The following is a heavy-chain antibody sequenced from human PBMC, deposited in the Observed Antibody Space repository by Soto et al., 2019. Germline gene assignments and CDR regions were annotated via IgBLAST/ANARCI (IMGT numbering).Heavy chain of an antibody. J-gene: IGHJ4*02. CDR1: GGSISSSSYY. V-gene: IGHV4-61*05. Sequence: SETLSLTCPVSGGSISSSSYYWSWIRQPPGKGLEWIGCIYYSGSTNYNPSLKSRVTISVDTSKNQFSLKLSSVTAADTAVYYCARHHDSWGQGTLVTVSS. CDR3: ARHHDS. CDR2: IYYSGST.